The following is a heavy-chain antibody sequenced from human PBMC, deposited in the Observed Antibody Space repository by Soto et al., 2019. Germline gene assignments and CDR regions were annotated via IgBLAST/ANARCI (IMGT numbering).Heavy chain of an antibody. J-gene: IGHJ4*02. CDR3: ATGPSSSHGYRQFDY. CDR2: IYYTGMT. D-gene: IGHD6-13*01. V-gene: IGHV4-39*01. CDR1: GTSISSSDYY. Sequence: QLQLQESGPGLVKPSETLSLTCTVSGTSISSSDYYWGWIRQPPGKGLEWITSIYYTGMTYYNPSLKSRVTLYVDRSKIQLALKLNSVTAADRAVYYCATGPSSSHGYRQFDYLGPGTLVTVSS.